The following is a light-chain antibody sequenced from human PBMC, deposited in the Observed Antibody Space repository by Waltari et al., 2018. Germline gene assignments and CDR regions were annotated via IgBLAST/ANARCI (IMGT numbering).Light chain of an antibody. CDR1: SSDVGGYNY. CDR3: CSYAGSYTLV. CDR2: DVS. Sequence: QSALTQPRSVSGSPGQSVPISCTGTSSDVGGYNYVSWYQQHPGKAPKLMIYDVSKRPSGVPDRFSGSKSGNTVSLTISGLQAEDEADYYCCSYAGSYTLVFGGGTKLTVL. V-gene: IGLV2-11*01. J-gene: IGLJ2*01.